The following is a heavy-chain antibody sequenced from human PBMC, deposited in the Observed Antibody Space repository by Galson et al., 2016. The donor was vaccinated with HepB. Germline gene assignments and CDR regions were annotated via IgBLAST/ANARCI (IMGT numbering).Heavy chain of an antibody. D-gene: IGHD3-3*01. CDR1: GGSISSSIYY. CDR2: IYYSGNT. J-gene: IGHJ5*02. CDR3: ARQSGHDFWSGSTQPNWFDP. Sequence: SETLSLTCTVSGGSISSSIYYWGWIRQPPGKGLEWIGSIYYSGNTHYNPSLKSRVTISVDTSKNQFSLKLSSVTAADTAVYYCARQSGHDFWSGSTQPNWFDPWGQGTLVTVSS. V-gene: IGHV4-39*01.